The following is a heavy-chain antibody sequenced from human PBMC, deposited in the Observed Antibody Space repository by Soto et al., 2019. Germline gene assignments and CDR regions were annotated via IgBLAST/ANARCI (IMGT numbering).Heavy chain of an antibody. D-gene: IGHD3-10*01. CDR1: GYTFTSYG. J-gene: IGHJ4*02. CDR3: ARASLWFGGTHSPRSNDY. V-gene: IGHV1-18*01. Sequence: GASVKVSCKASGYTFTSYGFSWVRQAPGQGLEWMGWISAYNGNTNYAQKLLGRVTMTTDTSTSTAYMELRSLRSEDTAVYYCARASLWFGGTHSPRSNDYWGQGTLVTVSS. CDR2: ISAYNGNT.